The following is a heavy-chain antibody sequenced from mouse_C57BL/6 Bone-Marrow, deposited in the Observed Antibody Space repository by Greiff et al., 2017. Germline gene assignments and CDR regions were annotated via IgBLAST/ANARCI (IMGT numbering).Heavy chain of an antibody. D-gene: IGHD2-3*01. CDR1: GFTFSSYG. CDR2: ISSGGSYT. J-gene: IGHJ4*01. CDR3: ARRGYSYAMDY. Sequence: VKLMESGGDLVKPGGSLKLSCAASGFTFSSYGMSWVRQTPDKRLEWVATISSGGSYTYYPDSVKGRFTISRDNAKNTLYLQMSSLKSEDTAMYYCARRGYSYAMDYWGQGTSVTVSS. V-gene: IGHV5-6*02.